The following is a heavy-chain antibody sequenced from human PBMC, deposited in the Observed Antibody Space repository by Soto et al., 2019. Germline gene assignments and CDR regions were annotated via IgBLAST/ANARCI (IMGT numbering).Heavy chain of an antibody. J-gene: IGHJ4*02. Sequence: PGGSLRLSCAASGVTFSYAGMNWVRQAPGKGLEWVGRIKRKTEGGTTDYAAPVKGRFTISRDDSKNTLYLQMNSLKTEDTAVYYCTTVFYDSSGNPDSWGQGTLVTVSS. CDR1: GVTFSYAG. CDR2: IKRKTEGGTT. V-gene: IGHV3-15*07. D-gene: IGHD3-22*01. CDR3: TTVFYDSSGNPDS.